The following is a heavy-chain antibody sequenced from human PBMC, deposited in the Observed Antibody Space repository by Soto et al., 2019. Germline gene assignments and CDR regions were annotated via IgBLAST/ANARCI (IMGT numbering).Heavy chain of an antibody. CDR2: ISYDGSNK. V-gene: IGHV3-30*18. Sequence: QVQLVESGGGVVQPGRSLRLSCAASGFTFSSYGMHWVRQAPGKGLEWVAVISYDGSNKYYADSVKGRFTISRDNSKNTLYLQMNSLRAEDTAVYYCAKADLAVAGLLSYFDYWGQGTLVTVSS. CDR1: GFTFSSYG. J-gene: IGHJ4*02. D-gene: IGHD6-19*01. CDR3: AKADLAVAGLLSYFDY.